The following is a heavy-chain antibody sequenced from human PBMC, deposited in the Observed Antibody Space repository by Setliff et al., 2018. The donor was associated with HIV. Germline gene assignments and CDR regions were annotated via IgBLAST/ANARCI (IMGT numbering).Heavy chain of an antibody. CDR1: GGSISSYY. CDR3: VRAGYCSSASCYFSGWFDP. V-gene: IGHV4-4*08. CDR2: IYTSGSI. D-gene: IGHD2-2*01. Sequence: SETLSLTCTVSGGSISSYYWSWIRQPPGKGLEWIGCIYTSGSINYNPSLKSRVTISVDTSKNQFSLKLSSVTAADTAVYYCVRAGYCSSASCYFSGWFDPWGQGTLVTVSS. J-gene: IGHJ5*02.